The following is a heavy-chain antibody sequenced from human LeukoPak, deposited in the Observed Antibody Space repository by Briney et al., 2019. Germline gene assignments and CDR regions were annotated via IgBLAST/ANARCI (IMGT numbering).Heavy chain of an antibody. CDR1: GYIFNSYD. CDR2: ISCSGGTK. V-gene: IGHV3-23*01. Sequence: SGGSLRLSCAASGYIFNSYDMSWVRQAPGKGLEWVSSISCSGGTKYYADPVKGLFTTTTNNPKNTMYRPMNTRRCEDTAIYYCAKDRSWGLDYWGQGTLVT. D-gene: IGHD3-10*01. J-gene: IGHJ4*01. CDR3: AKDRSWGLDY.